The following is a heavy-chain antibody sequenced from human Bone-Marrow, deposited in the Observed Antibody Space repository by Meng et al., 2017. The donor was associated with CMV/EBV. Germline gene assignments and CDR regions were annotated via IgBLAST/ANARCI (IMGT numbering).Heavy chain of an antibody. CDR3: ARSDYDFWSGTPDYHGMDV. CDR2: ILRGGSV. V-gene: IGHV3-53*05. D-gene: IGHD3-3*01. CDR1: GFTFSSYS. Sequence: GESLKISCAASGFTFSSYSMNWVRQAPGKALEWVSVILRGGSVEYADTIKGRATISRDNSENTVYLQVNSLRADDTGIYYCARSDYDFWSGTPDYHGMDVWGQGTTVTVSS. J-gene: IGHJ6*02.